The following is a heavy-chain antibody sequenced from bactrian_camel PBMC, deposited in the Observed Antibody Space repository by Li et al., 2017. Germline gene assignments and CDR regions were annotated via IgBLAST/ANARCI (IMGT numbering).Heavy chain of an antibody. Sequence: VESGGGSVLNGGSLRLSCTHSGYPYQSYCMGWFRQAEGKEREGVATIDSDGRTTYAHSVKGRFTISQDNVKKTVYLQMNNLQVEDTAMYYCATGGYGNSWEESLTTGRWGQGTQVTVS. V-gene: IGHV3S53*01. D-gene: IGHD7*01. CDR3: ATGGYGNSWEESLTTGR. CDR2: IDSDGRT. CDR1: GYPYQSYC. J-gene: IGHJ4*01.